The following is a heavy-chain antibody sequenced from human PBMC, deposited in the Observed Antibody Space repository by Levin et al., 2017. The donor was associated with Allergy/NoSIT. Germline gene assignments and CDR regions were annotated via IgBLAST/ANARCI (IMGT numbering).Heavy chain of an antibody. CDR3: ATIAVAEEYFDY. CDR1: GGSISSYY. CDR2: IYYSGST. V-gene: IGHV4-59*08. D-gene: IGHD6-19*01. Sequence: SQTLSLTCTVSGGSISSYYWSWIRQPPGKGLEWIGYIYYSGSTNYNPSLKSRVTISVDTSKNQFSLKLSSVTAADTAVYYCATIAVAEEYFDYWGQGTLVTVSS. J-gene: IGHJ4*02.